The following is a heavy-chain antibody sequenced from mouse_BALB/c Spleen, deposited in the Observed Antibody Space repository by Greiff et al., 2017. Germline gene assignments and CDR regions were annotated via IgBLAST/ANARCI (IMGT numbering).Heavy chain of an antibody. CDR3: VRGAFDY. Sequence: EVKLMESGGGLVQPKGSLKLSCAASGFTFNTYAMNWVRQAPGKGLEWVARIRSKSNNYATYYADSVKDRFTISRDDSQSMLYLQMNNLKTEDTAMYYCVRGAFDYWGQGTTLTVSS. J-gene: IGHJ2*01. CDR2: IRSKSNNYAT. V-gene: IGHV10-1*02. CDR1: GFTFNTYA.